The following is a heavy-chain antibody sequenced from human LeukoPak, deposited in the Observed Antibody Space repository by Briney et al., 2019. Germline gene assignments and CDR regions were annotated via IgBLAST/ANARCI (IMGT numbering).Heavy chain of an antibody. V-gene: IGHV3-66*02. CDR2: IYSGGGT. CDR1: GFTVSANY. Sequence: GGSLRLSCAASGFTVSANYMSWARQVPGKGLEWISVIYSGGGTHYADSVKGRFTMPRDSSKNTLYLQMSSLRGEDTAVYYCARSTSSGWHYFDYWGQGTLVTVSS. CDR3: ARSTSSGWHYFDY. J-gene: IGHJ4*02. D-gene: IGHD6-25*01.